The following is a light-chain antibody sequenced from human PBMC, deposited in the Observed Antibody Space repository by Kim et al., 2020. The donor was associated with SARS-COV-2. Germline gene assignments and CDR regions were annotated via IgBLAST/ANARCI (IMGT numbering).Light chain of an antibody. CDR3: QQYNNWPPYT. J-gene: IGKJ2*01. CDR1: QSVSSI. V-gene: IGKV3-15*01. Sequence: VSPGERATLSCRASQSVSSILAWYQQKPGQAPRLLIYGASPRATGIPARFSGSGSGTEFTLTISSLQSEDFAVYYCQQYNNWPPYTFGQGTKLEI. CDR2: GAS.